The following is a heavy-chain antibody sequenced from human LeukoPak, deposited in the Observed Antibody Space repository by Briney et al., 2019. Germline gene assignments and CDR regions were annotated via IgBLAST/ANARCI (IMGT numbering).Heavy chain of an antibody. CDR2: IYYSGST. J-gene: IGHJ2*01. CDR1: GGSISSYY. CDR3: ARSLITMVRGASTQGYFDL. V-gene: IGHV4-59*12. D-gene: IGHD3-10*01. Sequence: SETLSLTCTVSGGSISSYYWSWIRQPPGKGLEWIGYIYYSGSTNYNPSLKSRVTISVDTSKNQFSLKLSSVTAADTAVYYCARSLITMVRGASTQGYFDLWGRGTLVTVSS.